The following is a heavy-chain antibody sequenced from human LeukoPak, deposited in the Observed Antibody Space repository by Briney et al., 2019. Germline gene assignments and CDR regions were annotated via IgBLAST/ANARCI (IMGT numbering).Heavy chain of an antibody. CDR3: ARVMRHYVWGSYRYALVDY. CDR2: IRYDGSNK. V-gene: IGHV3-30*02. D-gene: IGHD3-16*02. CDR1: GFTFSSYG. J-gene: IGHJ4*02. Sequence: PGGSLRLSCAASGFTFSSYGMHWVRQAPGKGLEWVAFIRYDGSNKYYADSVKGRFTISRDNAKNSLYLQMNSLRAEDTAVYYCARVMRHYVWGSYRYALVDYWGQGTLVTVSS.